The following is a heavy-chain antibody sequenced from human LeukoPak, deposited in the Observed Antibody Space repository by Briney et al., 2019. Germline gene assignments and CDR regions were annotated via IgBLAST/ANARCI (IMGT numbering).Heavy chain of an antibody. D-gene: IGHD2-2*01. V-gene: IGHV4-34*01. CDR1: GGSFSGYY. CDR3: ARGPLVVVPAAIRYYYYYYMDV. Sequence: SETLSLTCAVYGGSFSGYYWSWIRQPPGQGLELNGEINHSGSTNYNPSLKSRVTISVDTSKNQFSLKLSSVTAADTAVYYCARGPLVVVPAAIRYYYYYYMDVWGKGTTVTVSS. CDR2: INHSGST. J-gene: IGHJ6*03.